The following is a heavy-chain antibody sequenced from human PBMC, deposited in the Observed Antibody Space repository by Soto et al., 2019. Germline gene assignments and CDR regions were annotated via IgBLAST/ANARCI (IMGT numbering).Heavy chain of an antibody. J-gene: IGHJ4*02. V-gene: IGHV1-69*13. CDR1: GGTLSSYS. Sequence: SVKVSCKASGGTLSSYSIRWVRQAPGQGLEWMGGLIPIFGTANYAQKFQGRVTITADESTSTAYMELSSLRSEDTAVYYCARCGRRYDDSYYFDFWGQGTMVTVSS. D-gene: IGHD4-17*01. CDR2: LIPIFGTA. CDR3: ARCGRRYDDSYYFDF.